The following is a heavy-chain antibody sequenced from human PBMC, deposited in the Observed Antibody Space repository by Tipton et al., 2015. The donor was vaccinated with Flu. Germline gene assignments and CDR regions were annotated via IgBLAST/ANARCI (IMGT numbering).Heavy chain of an antibody. CDR1: GGPISSGGDY. J-gene: IGHJ2*01. CDR2: IYYIGST. D-gene: IGHD4-17*01. CDR3: ARMEWTVTTPRYFDL. V-gene: IGHV4-31*03. Sequence: TLSLTCTVSGGPISSGGDYWSWIRQHPGKGLEWIGHIYYIGSTYYNPPLKSRVTISVDTSKNQFSLKLSSLTAADTAVYYCARMEWTVTTPRYFDLWGRGTLVTVSS.